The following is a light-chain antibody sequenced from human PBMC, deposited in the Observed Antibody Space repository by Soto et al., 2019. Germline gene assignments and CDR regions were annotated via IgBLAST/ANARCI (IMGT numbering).Light chain of an antibody. CDR1: QRISTY. CDR2: AAS. J-gene: IGKJ1*01. Sequence: DHQMTQSPSTLTAGVGDRVTITCRASQRISTYLKWYQQKPGKAPTLLMYAASSLQSGVPSRFSGGGSVTDFTLTINTLQPEDFATYFCQQCYSSPRTFGQGTKVEIK. CDR3: QQCYSSPRT. V-gene: IGKV1-39*01.